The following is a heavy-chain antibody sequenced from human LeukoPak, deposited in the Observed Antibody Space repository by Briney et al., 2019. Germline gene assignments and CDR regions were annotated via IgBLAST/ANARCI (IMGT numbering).Heavy chain of an antibody. CDR3: ARAGRTDGYKSYFDY. Sequence: PSETLSLTCTVSGGSISSYYWSWIRQSPGKGLEWMGYIYYGGSTNYNPSLKSRVTISVDTSKNQFSLTLSSVTAADTAVYYCARAGRTDGYKSYFDYWGQGTLVTVSS. J-gene: IGHJ4*02. CDR2: IYYGGST. D-gene: IGHD5-24*01. CDR1: GGSISSYY. V-gene: IGHV4-59*01.